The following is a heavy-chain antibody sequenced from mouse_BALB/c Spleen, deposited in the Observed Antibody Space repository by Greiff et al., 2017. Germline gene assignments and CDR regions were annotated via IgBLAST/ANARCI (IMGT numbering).Heavy chain of an antibody. CDR3: ARQLGLGYAMDY. Sequence: VQLQQSGAELAKPGASVKMSCKASGYTFTSYWMHWVKQRPGQGLEWIGYINPSTGYTEYNQKFKDKATLTADKSSSTAYMQLSSLTSEDSAVYYCARQLGLGYAMDYWGQGTSVTVSS. V-gene: IGHV1-7*01. D-gene: IGHD3-1*01. CDR2: INPSTGYT. J-gene: IGHJ4*01. CDR1: GYTFTSYW.